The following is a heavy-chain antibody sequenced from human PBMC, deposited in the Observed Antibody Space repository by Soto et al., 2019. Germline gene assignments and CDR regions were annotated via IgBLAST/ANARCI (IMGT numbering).Heavy chain of an antibody. D-gene: IGHD6-13*01. CDR2: ISGSGGST. J-gene: IGHJ4*02. Sequence: SRXLSCGVAGLXFSSYAMSWVRKAPGKGLEWVSAISGSGGSTYYADSVKGRFTISRDNSKNTLYLQMNSLRAEDTAVYYCAKASSIAATPGNYWGQGTLVTVSS. CDR1: GLXFSSYA. V-gene: IGHV3-23*01. CDR3: AKASSIAATPGNY.